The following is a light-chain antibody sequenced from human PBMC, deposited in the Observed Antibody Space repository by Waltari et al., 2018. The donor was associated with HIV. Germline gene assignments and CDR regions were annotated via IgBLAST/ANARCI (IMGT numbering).Light chain of an antibody. Sequence: QSALTQPASVSGSPGQSITISCTGTSSDVGSYNLVSWYQHHPGKAPKLMIYEVSKRPSGVSNRFSGSKSGNTASLTISGLQAEDESDYYCCSYAGSSTLGWLFGGGTKLTVL. CDR2: EVS. V-gene: IGLV2-23*02. CDR3: CSYAGSSTLGWL. CDR1: SSDVGSYNL. J-gene: IGLJ3*02.